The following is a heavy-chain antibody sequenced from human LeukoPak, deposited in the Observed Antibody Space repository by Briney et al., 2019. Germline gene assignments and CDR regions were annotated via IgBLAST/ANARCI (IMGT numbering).Heavy chain of an antibody. CDR1: GFTFSSYW. V-gene: IGHV3-7*01. D-gene: IGHD3-3*01. Sequence: GGSLRLSCAASGFTFSSYWMSWVRQAPGKGLEWVANIKQDGSEKHYVDSVKGRFTISRDNAKNSLYLQMNSLRAEDTAVYYCARVYYDFWSGYPIILDYWGQGTLVTVSS. CDR3: ARVYYDFWSGYPIILDY. J-gene: IGHJ4*02. CDR2: IKQDGSEK.